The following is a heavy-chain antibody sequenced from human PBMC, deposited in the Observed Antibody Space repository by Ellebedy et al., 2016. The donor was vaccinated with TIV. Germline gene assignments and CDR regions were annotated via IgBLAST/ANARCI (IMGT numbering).Heavy chain of an antibody. V-gene: IGHV3-53*01. CDR1: GFTVSSSS. CDR2: IYTTGLI. D-gene: IGHD5-18*01. CDR3: AKDYTAYSNDV. J-gene: IGHJ4*02. Sequence: GESLKISCAASGFTVSSSSLTWVRQAPGKGLQWVSIIYTTGLITYADSVRGRFTISRDSFENTLYLQMNRLRADDTAVYYCAKDYTAYSNDVWGQGTLVTVSS.